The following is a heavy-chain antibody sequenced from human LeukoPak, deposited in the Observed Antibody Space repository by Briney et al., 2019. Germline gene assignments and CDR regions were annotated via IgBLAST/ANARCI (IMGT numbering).Heavy chain of an antibody. CDR1: GFIVSSTS. J-gene: IGHJ4*02. D-gene: IGHD1-26*01. V-gene: IGHV3-53*01. CDR3: ARGGSYTSFGFDY. Sequence: GGSLRLSCAASGFIVSSTSMSWVRQAPGKGPEWVSLIYGGGGTYYADSVKGRFTISRDNSKNTLYLQMNSLRAEDTAVYYCARGGSYTSFGFDYWGQGTLVTVSS. CDR2: IYGGGGT.